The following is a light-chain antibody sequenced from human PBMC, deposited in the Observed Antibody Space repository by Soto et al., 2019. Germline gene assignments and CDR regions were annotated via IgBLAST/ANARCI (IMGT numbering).Light chain of an antibody. J-gene: IGKJ4*01. Sequence: AIQLTQSPSSLSASVGDRVTITCRASQGISSYLGWYQQKPGKAPKFLIYDVSTLESGVPSRFSGSGSGTEFTLTISSLQPEDFATYYCQQYDSYPLTFGGGTKVDIK. CDR1: QGISSY. CDR2: DVS. CDR3: QQYDSYPLT. V-gene: IGKV1-13*02.